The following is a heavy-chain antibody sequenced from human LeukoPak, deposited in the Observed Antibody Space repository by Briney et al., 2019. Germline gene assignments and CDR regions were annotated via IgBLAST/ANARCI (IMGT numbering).Heavy chain of an antibody. D-gene: IGHD6-19*01. Sequence: GGSLRLSCAVSGFTFSDYSMNWVRQAPGKGLEWVSSISTISTYIYYADPVKGRFTISRDNAKNSLYLQINSLRTEDTAVYYCARGPYTSVSKYFDYWGQGTLVAVSS. CDR3: ARGPYTSVSKYFDY. CDR1: GFTFSDYS. V-gene: IGHV3-21*01. CDR2: ISTISTYI. J-gene: IGHJ4*02.